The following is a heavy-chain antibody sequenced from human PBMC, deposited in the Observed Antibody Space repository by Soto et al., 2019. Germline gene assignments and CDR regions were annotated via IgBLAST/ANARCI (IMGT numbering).Heavy chain of an antibody. Sequence: PSETLPLSFTVSGGSISSSSYYWGCIRQPPWKGLEWIGSIYYSGSTYYNPSLKIRFTISVDTSKNQFSRKLSSVTAADTAVYYCASSYSRSWYGLYYYYGMDVWGQGTTVSVYS. CDR1: GGSISSSSYY. CDR3: ASSYSRSWYGLYYYYGMDV. D-gene: IGHD6-13*01. CDR2: IYYSGST. V-gene: IGHV4-39*01. J-gene: IGHJ6*02.